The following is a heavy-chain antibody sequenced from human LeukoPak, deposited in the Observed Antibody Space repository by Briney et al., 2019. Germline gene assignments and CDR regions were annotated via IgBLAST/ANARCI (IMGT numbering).Heavy chain of an antibody. D-gene: IGHD5-18*01. CDR2: INTNTGNP. Sequence: ASVKVSCKTSGYTFTTYAISWVRQAPGQGLEWMGWINTNTGNPTYAQGFFTGRYVFSLDTSVNTAYLQITGLKADDTAVYYCGRDPKLGIRGYTYGYIDFWGQGTLFTVAS. CDR3: GRDPKLGIRGYTYGYIDF. J-gene: IGHJ4*02. CDR1: GYTFTTYA. V-gene: IGHV7-4-1*02.